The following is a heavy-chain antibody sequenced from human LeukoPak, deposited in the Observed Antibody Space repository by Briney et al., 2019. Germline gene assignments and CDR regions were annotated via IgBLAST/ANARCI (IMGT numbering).Heavy chain of an antibody. D-gene: IGHD3-10*01. Sequence: GGSLRLSCAASGFTFSSYWMSWVRQAPGKGLEWVANINQDGSEKYYVDSVKGRFTISRDNAKNSLYLQMNSLRAEDTAVYYCASGARGVITYGGDFWGQGTLVTVSS. CDR1: GFTFSSYW. CDR3: ASGARGVITYGGDF. J-gene: IGHJ4*02. V-gene: IGHV3-7*01. CDR2: INQDGSEK.